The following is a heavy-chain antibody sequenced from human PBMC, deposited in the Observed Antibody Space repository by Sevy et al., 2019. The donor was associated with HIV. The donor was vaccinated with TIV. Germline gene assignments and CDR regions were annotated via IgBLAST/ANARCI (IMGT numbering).Heavy chain of an antibody. CDR2: IGGTGAPT. CDR3: AKRGKAGSSPLYYFDY. Sequence: GGSLRLSCAASGFTFSSYAMSWVRQAPGKGLEWVSAIGGTGAPTYYADSVKGRFTISRDNSKNTLFLQMNSLRAEDTAVYYCAKRGKAGSSPLYYFDYWGQGTLVTVSS. V-gene: IGHV3-23*01. J-gene: IGHJ4*02. D-gene: IGHD1-26*01. CDR1: GFTFSSYA.